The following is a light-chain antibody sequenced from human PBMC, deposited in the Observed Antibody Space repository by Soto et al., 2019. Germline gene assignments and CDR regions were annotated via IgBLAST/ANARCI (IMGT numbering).Light chain of an antibody. CDR2: KAS. CDR1: QDISTL. CDR3: QHYNSYSEA. J-gene: IGKJ1*01. Sequence: DIQMTQSPSSVSASIGDTVTITCRASQDISTLLAWYQQKPGKAPKLLIYKASTLKSGVPSRFSGSGSGTEFTLTISSLQPDDFATYYCQHYNSYSEAFGQGTKVDI. V-gene: IGKV1-5*03.